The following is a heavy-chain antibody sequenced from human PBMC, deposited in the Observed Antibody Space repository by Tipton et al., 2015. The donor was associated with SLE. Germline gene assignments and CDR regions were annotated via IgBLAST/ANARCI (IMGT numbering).Heavy chain of an antibody. Sequence: QVQLVQSGAEVKKPGASVKVSCKASGYTFTGYYMHWVRQAPGQGLEWMGRINPNSGGTNYAQKFQGRVTMTRDTSISTAYMELSRLRSDDTAVYYCARVPPYYYGSGSPQAWFDPWGQGTLVTVSS. J-gene: IGHJ5*02. V-gene: IGHV1-2*06. CDR2: INPNSGGT. D-gene: IGHD3-10*01. CDR3: ARVPPYYYGSGSPQAWFDP. CDR1: GYTFTGYY.